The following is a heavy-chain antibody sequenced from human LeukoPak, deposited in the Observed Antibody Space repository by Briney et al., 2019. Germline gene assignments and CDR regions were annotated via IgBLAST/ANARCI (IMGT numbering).Heavy chain of an antibody. CDR3: AREIPAAIVFDY. Sequence: SETLSLTCTVSGGSISSSSYYWGWIRQPPGKGLEWIGSIYYSGSTYYNPSLKSRVTISVDTSKNQFSLKLSSVTAADTAVYYCAREIPAAIVFDYWGQGTLVTVSS. CDR2: IYYSGST. V-gene: IGHV4-39*07. J-gene: IGHJ4*02. CDR1: GGSISSSSYY. D-gene: IGHD2-2*01.